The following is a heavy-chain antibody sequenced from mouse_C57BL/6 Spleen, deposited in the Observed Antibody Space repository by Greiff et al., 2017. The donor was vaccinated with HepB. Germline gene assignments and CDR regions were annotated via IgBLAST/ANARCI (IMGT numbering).Heavy chain of an antibody. V-gene: IGHV1-78*01. CDR1: GYTFTDHT. Sequence: VQLQQSDAELVKPGASVKISCKVSGYTFTDHTIHWMKQRPEQGLEWIGYIYPRDGSTKYNEKFKGKATLTADKSSSTAYMQLNSLTSEDSAVYFCARWYYYGSRYWYFDVWGTGTTDTVSS. CDR2: IYPRDGST. D-gene: IGHD1-1*01. CDR3: ARWYYYGSRYWYFDV. J-gene: IGHJ1*03.